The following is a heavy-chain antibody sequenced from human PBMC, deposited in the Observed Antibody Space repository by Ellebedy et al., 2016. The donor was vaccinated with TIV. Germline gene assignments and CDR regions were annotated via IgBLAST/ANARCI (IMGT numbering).Heavy chain of an antibody. CDR2: ISHDDSRK. J-gene: IGHJ4*02. CDR3: ARDDGMGGFGEG. D-gene: IGHD3-10*01. Sequence: GESLKISCAASGLTFSNFGIHWVRQAPGKGLEWVAVISHDDSRKYYAETVQGRFTLSRDNSKNTVNLQMNSLRPEDKAVYYCARDDGMGGFGEGWGQGTLVIVSS. V-gene: IGHV3-30*03. CDR1: GLTFSNFG.